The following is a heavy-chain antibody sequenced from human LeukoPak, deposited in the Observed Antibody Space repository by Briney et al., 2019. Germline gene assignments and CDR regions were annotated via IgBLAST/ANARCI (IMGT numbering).Heavy chain of an antibody. CDR3: ARSTRFDGSGSYYNLYYFDY. Sequence: GGSLRLSCAASGLTFSSYSMNWVRQAPGKGLEWVSYISSSSSTIYYADSVKGRFTISRDNAKNSLYLQMNSLRAEDTAVYYCARSTRFDGSGSYYNLYYFDYWGQGTLVTVSS. CDR1: GLTFSSYS. D-gene: IGHD3-10*01. V-gene: IGHV3-48*01. CDR2: ISSSSSTI. J-gene: IGHJ4*02.